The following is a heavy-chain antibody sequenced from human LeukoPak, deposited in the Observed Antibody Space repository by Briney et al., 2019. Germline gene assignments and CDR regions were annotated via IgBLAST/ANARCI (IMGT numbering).Heavy chain of an antibody. Sequence: SETLSLTCTVSGGSISSGGYYWSWIRQHPGKGLEWIGYIYYSVSTYYNPALKSRVTISVYTSKNQFSLKLRSVPAADTAVYYCARDGSRDGYKSVYYFDYWGQGTLVSVSS. D-gene: IGHD5-24*01. CDR1: GGSISSGGYY. CDR3: ARDGSRDGYKSVYYFDY. J-gene: IGHJ4*02. CDR2: IYYSVST. V-gene: IGHV4-31*03.